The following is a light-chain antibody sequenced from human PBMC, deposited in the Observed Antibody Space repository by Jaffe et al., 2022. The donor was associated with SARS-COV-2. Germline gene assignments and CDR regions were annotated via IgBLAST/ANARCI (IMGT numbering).Light chain of an antibody. J-gene: IGKJ2*01. Sequence: DIQMTQSPSSLSASVGDRVTISCRASQSISSSLNWYQQKPGRAPKILIYVASSLQSGVPSTFSGSGSGTDFTLTISSLQPEDVATYYCQQSYSSPYTFGQGTKLEIK. CDR1: QSISSS. CDR2: VAS. V-gene: IGKV1-39*01. CDR3: QQSYSSPYT.